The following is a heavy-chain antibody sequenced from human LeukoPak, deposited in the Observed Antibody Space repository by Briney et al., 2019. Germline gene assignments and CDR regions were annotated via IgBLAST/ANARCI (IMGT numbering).Heavy chain of an antibody. CDR1: GGTFSGYA. V-gene: IGHV1-69*05. J-gene: IGHJ4*02. Sequence: SVKVSCKASGGTFSGYAISWVRQAPGQGLEWMGGIIPIFGTANYAQKFQGRVTITTDESTSTAYMELSSLRSEDTAVYYCARSYSSGQKTYYFDYWGQGTLVTVSS. CDR2: IIPIFGTA. CDR3: ARSYSSGQKTYYFDY. D-gene: IGHD6-19*01.